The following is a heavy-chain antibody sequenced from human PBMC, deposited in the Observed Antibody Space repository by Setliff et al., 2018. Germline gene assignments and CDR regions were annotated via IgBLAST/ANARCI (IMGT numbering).Heavy chain of an antibody. V-gene: IGHV4-38-2*01. Sequence: SETLSLTCGVTGYSIGSGYYWGWIRLSPGKGLEWIGDISHSGYTYYNPSLSSRVVISVDTSKNLVSLKLSSVTAADTAVYYCARATVGLATIIYFDSWGQGTLVTVSS. J-gene: IGHJ4*02. CDR1: GYSIGSGYY. CDR3: ARATVGLATIIYFDS. CDR2: ISHSGYT. D-gene: IGHD4-4*01.